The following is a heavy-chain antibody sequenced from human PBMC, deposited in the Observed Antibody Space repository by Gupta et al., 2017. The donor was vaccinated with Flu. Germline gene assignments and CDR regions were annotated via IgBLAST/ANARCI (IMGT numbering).Heavy chain of an antibody. CDR2: VYYSGST. D-gene: IGHD6-19*01. CDR3: ARERSAWPNWLDP. J-gene: IGHJ5*02. Sequence: STNSYYWGWIRQPPVKGLEWIASVYYSGSTYYNPSLKSRVTISLDTSENQFSLKLYSVTAADTAVYYCARERSAWPNWLDPWGQGTLVTVSS. CDR1: STNSYY. V-gene: IGHV4-39*02.